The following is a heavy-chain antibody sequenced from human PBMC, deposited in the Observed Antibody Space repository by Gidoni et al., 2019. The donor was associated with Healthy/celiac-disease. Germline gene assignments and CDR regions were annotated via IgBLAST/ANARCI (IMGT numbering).Heavy chain of an antibody. CDR3: ARDRQGFGIYYGMDV. D-gene: IGHD3-10*01. J-gene: IGHJ6*04. CDR1: GCSISSYY. Sequence: QVQLQESGPGLVKPSETLSLTCTVSGCSISSYYWSWIRQPPGKGLEWIGYIYYSGSTNYNPSLKSRVTISVDTSKNQFSLKLSSVTAADTAVYYCARDRQGFGIYYGMDVWGKGTTVTVSS. V-gene: IGHV4-59*01. CDR2: IYYSGST.